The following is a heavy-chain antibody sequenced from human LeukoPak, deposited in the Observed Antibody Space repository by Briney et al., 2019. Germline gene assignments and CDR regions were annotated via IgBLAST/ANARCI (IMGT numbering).Heavy chain of an antibody. D-gene: IGHD2-8*01. J-gene: IGHJ4*02. CDR1: GFIFSNYA. V-gene: IGHV3-23*01. Sequence: SGGSLRLSCAASGFIFSNYAMSWVRQAPGKGLECVSVISGTSDSTYYADSVKGRFTISRDNSKNTLYLQMNSLRAEDTAVYYCAKDHCTNGVCYMVYWGQGTLVTVSS. CDR2: ISGTSDST. CDR3: AKDHCTNGVCYMVY.